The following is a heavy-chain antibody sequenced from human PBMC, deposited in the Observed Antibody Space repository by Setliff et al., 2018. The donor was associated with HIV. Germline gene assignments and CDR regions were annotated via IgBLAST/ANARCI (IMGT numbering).Heavy chain of an antibody. V-gene: IGHV4-39*01. CDR1: GGSIANNKYY. J-gene: IGHJ5*02. Sequence: SETLSLTCTVSGGSIANNKYYSGWIRQSSGKGLEWIGSIFYTGTTYYNPSLQSRVTISVDTSKNQFSLKLSPVTAADTAVYYCARCFWIPNWFDPWGQGTLVTVSS. CDR2: IFYTGTT. D-gene: IGHD3-3*01. CDR3: ARCFWIPNWFDP.